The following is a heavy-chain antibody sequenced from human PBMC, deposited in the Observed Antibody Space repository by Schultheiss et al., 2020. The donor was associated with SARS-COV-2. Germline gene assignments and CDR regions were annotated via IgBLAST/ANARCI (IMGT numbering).Heavy chain of an antibody. V-gene: IGHV4-34*01. D-gene: IGHD3-3*01. Sequence: SQTLSLTCAVYGGSFSGYYWSWIRQPPGKGLEWIGSIYYSGSTYYNPSLKSRVTISVDTSKNQFSLKLSSVTAADTAVYYCARLKVLEWVPPYPFYYMDVWGKGTTVTVSS. CDR2: IYYSGST. CDR3: ARLKVLEWVPPYPFYYMDV. CDR1: GGSFSGYY. J-gene: IGHJ6*03.